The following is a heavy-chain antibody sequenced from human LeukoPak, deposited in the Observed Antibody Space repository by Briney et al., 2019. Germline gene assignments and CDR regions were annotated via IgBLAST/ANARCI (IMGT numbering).Heavy chain of an antibody. D-gene: IGHD3-16*01. V-gene: IGHV4-59*01. CDR1: GGSMNGYY. CDR3: ARGDATYFDS. Sequence: SETLSLTCTVSGGSMNGYYWSWIRQLPGKGLEWIGYIHYSGSTNYNPSLKSRVSISVDTSKKQFSLRLTSVTAADTAVYYCARGDATYFDSWGQGTLVTVSS. J-gene: IGHJ4*02. CDR2: IHYSGST.